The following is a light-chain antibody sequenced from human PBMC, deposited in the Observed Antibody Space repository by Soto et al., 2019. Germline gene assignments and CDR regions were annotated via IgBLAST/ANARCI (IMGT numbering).Light chain of an antibody. J-gene: IGKJ4*01. Sequence: EIVLTQSPATLSLSPGERATLSCRASQSVSSYLAWYQQKPGQAPRLLIYDASNRATGIPARFSGSGSGTDFTLTNSSLEPEDFAVYYCQQRSNWPPTFGVGTKVEIK. V-gene: IGKV3-11*01. CDR2: DAS. CDR3: QQRSNWPPT. CDR1: QSVSSY.